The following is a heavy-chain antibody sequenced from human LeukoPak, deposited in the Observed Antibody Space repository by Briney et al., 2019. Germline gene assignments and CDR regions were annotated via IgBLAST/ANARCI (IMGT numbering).Heavy chain of an antibody. CDR2: ILPMFTTA. CDR3: ARASGYGSASLNYYYYYMDV. J-gene: IGHJ6*03. Sequence: SVKVSCKATGGTFSNYAINWVRQAPGQGLEWMGGILPMFTTANYAQKFQGRVTITADESTSTAYMELSSLRSDDTAVYYCARASGYGSASLNYYYYYMDVWGKGTTVTISS. V-gene: IGHV1-69*13. CDR1: GGTFSNYA. D-gene: IGHD3-10*01.